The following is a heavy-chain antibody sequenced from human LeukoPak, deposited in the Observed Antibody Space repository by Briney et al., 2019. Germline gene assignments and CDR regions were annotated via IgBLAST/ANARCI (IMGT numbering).Heavy chain of an antibody. V-gene: IGHV5-51*01. J-gene: IGHJ3*02. CDR2: IYPRDCDT. Sequence: GESLKISCKGSGYSFTSYWIGWVRQMPGKGLEWMGIIYPRDCDTRYSPSFQGQVTISADKSISTAYLQWSSLKASDTAMYYCASICSSTSCTHAFDIWGQGTMVTVSS. CDR1: GYSFTSYW. D-gene: IGHD2-2*01. CDR3: ASICSSTSCTHAFDI.